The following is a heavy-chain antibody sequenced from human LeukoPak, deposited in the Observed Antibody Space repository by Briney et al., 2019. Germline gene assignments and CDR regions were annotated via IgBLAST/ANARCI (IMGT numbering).Heavy chain of an antibody. CDR1: VFTFSSYA. D-gene: IGHD6-19*01. CDR2: ISGSGGST. J-gene: IGHJ4*02. V-gene: IGHV3-23*01. Sequence: PGGSLRLSCAASVFTFSSYAMSWVRQAPGKGLEWVSAISGSGGSTYYADSVKGRFTISRDNSKNTLYLQMNSLRAEDTAVYYCAKGSTLSYSSGWYYCFDYWGQGTLVTVSS. CDR3: AKGSTLSYSSGWYYCFDY.